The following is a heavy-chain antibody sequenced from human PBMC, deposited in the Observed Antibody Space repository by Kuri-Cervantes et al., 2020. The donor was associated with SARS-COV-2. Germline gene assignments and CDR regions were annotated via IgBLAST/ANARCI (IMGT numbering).Heavy chain of an antibody. CDR1: GGSFSGYY. CDR3: ARDHYSSGWTLNDY. D-gene: IGHD6-19*01. J-gene: IGHJ4*02. V-gene: IGHV4-34*01. Sequence: SETLSLTCAVYGGSFSGYYWSWIRQPPGKGLEWIGEINHSGSTNYNPSLKSRVTISVDTSKNQFSLKPSSVTAADTAVYYCARDHYSSGWTLNDYWGQGTLVTVSS. CDR2: INHSGST.